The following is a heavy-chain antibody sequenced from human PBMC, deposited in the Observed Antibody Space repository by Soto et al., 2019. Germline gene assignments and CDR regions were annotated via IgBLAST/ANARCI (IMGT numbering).Heavy chain of an antibody. CDR3: AKDLLEWLFIPIYGMDV. CDR2: ISGSGGST. D-gene: IGHD3-3*01. V-gene: IGHV3-23*01. J-gene: IGHJ6*02. CDR1: GFTFSSYA. Sequence: PGGSLRLSCAASGFTFSSYAMSWVRQAPGKGLEWVSAISGSGGSTYYADSVKGRFTISRDNSKNTLYLQMNSLRAEDTAVYYCAKDLLEWLFIPIYGMDVWGQGTTVTVSS.